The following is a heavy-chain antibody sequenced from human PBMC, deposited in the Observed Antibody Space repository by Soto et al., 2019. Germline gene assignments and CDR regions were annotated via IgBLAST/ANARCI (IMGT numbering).Heavy chain of an antibody. CDR3: ARGQLAARQQYYYYYGRDV. V-gene: IGHV4-34*01. Sequence: PSETLSLTCAVYGGSFSGYYWSWIRQPPGKGLEWIGEINHSGSTNYNPSLKSRVTISVDTSKNQFSLKLSSVTAADTAVYYCARGQLAARQQYYYYYGRDVWGQGTTVTVSS. D-gene: IGHD6-6*01. CDR2: INHSGST. J-gene: IGHJ6*02. CDR1: GGSFSGYY.